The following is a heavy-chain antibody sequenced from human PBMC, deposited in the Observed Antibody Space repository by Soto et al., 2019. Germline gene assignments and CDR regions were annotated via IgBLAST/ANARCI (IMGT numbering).Heavy chain of an antibody. CDR3: ARPPNIVVVVAADYGMDV. CDR2: INAGNGNT. V-gene: IGHV1-3*01. D-gene: IGHD2-15*01. J-gene: IGHJ6*02. CDR1: GYTFTSYA. Sequence: GASVKVSYKASGYTFTSYAMHWVRQAPGQRLEWMGWINAGNGNTKYSQKFQGRVTITRDTSASTAYMELSSLRSEDTAVYYCARPPNIVVVVAADYGMDVWGQGTTVTVSS.